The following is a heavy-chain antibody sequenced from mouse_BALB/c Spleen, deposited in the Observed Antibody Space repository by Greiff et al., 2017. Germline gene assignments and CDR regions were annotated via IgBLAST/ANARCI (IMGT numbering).Heavy chain of an antibody. D-gene: IGHD3-2*02. Sequence: QVQLQQSGPGLVAPSQSLSITCTASGFSLTSYGVSWVRQPPGKGLEWLGVIWGDGSTNYHSALISRLSISKDNSKSQVFLKLNSLQTDDTAAYYCAISRLWYAMDYWGQGTSVTVSS. V-gene: IGHV2-3*01. CDR1: GFSLTSYG. J-gene: IGHJ4*01. CDR3: AISRLWYAMDY. CDR2: IWGDGST.